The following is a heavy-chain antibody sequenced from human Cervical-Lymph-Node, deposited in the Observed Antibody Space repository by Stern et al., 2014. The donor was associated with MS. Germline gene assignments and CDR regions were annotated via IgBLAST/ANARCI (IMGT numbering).Heavy chain of an antibody. D-gene: IGHD2-2*01. CDR3: ARHQEYQLVGGNFSYGMDV. CDR1: GFTFSDLY. CDR2: ISGRGTII. J-gene: IGHJ6*02. Sequence: QVQLVESGGGLVKPGGSLRLSCAASGFTFSDLYMSWIRQAPGRGLEHVSYISGRGTIIFYADSVQGRFTVSRDNTKNSLFLQMNNLRAEDTAVYYCARHQEYQLVGGNFSYGMDVWGQGTTVTVS. V-gene: IGHV3-11*01.